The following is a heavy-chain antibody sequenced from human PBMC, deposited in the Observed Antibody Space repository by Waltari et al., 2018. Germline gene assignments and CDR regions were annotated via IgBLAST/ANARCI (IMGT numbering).Heavy chain of an antibody. V-gene: IGHV4-34*01. Sequence: QVQLQQWGAGLLKPSETLSLTCAVYGGSFSGYYWSWIRQPPGKGRECIGEINHSGSTNYNPSLKSRVTISVDTSKNQFSLKLSSVTAADTAVYYCARGPPFYCSSTSFRGGEFDPWGQGTLVTVSS. D-gene: IGHD2-2*01. CDR1: GGSFSGYY. CDR2: INHSGST. CDR3: ARGPPFYCSSTSFRGGEFDP. J-gene: IGHJ5*02.